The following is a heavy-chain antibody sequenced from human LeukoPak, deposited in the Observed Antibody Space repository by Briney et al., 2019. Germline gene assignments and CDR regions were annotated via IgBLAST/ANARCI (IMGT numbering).Heavy chain of an antibody. D-gene: IGHD5-12*01. CDR1: AGSISSNSHH. Sequence: SETLSLTCTVYAGSISSNSHHWGWIRQSPGKGLEWIGSVYYGRTTYYNPSLNSRVTISVVTSKNQFSLQLNSVTAADTAVYYCVRHDGRGGATMGALDSWGQGSLVTVTS. CDR2: VYYGRTT. V-gene: IGHV4-39*01. CDR3: VRHDGRGGATMGALDS. J-gene: IGHJ4*02.